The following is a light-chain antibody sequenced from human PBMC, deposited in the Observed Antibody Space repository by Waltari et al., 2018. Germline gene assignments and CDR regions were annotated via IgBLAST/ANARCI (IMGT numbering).Light chain of an antibody. V-gene: IGKV1-5*03. CDR2: KAS. J-gene: IGKJ2*01. CDR3: QQSYRYSYT. CDR1: QSISTW. Sequence: DIQMTQSPSTLSASVGDRVTITCRASQSISTWLAWYHQKPGKAPKLLIYKASSLESGVPSRFSGSGSGTEFTLTISSLQPDDFATYFCQQSYRYSYTFGQGTKLEIK.